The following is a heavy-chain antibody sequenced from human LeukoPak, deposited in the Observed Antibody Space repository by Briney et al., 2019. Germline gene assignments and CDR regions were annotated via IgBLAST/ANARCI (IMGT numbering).Heavy chain of an antibody. CDR1: GGSISTYY. J-gene: IGHJ4*02. Sequence: PSETLSLTCTVSGGSISTYYWTWIRQSPGKGLEWIGYIYTTGKTKYNPSLKSRITISVDTSKNQFSLKLNSVTAADTAVYYCARQEARAFDYWAREPWSPSPQ. CDR2: IYTTGKT. D-gene: IGHD3-10*01. CDR3: ARQEARAFDY. V-gene: IGHV4-4*09.